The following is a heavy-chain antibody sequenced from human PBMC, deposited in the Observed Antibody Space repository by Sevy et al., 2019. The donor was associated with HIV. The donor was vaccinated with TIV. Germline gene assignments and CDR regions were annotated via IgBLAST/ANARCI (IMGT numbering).Heavy chain of an antibody. J-gene: IGHJ4*01. CDR2: TYYRSKWYN. Sequence: SQTLSLTCAISGDSVSSNSATWNWIRQSPSRGLEWLGRTYYRSKWYNNYAVSVKSRITINPETSRNQFSLLLKSVTPEDTAVYYCASLSAGYWGQGTLVTVSS. CDR1: GDSVSSNSAT. CDR3: ASLSAGY. V-gene: IGHV6-1*01.